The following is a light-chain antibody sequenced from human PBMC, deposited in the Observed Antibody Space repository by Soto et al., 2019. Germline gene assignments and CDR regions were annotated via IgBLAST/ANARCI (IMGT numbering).Light chain of an antibody. CDR1: SSNIGAGYE. CDR2: ENN. J-gene: IGLJ1*01. V-gene: IGLV1-40*01. Sequence: QSVLTQPPSVSEAPGQRVTISCTGSSSNIGAGYEAHWYQQVPGTAPQLLIYENNNRPSGVPDRCSGSKSGTSASLAITGLDAEDEAGYYCQSYDSSLSGDVFGTGTKLTVL. CDR3: QSYDSSLSGDV.